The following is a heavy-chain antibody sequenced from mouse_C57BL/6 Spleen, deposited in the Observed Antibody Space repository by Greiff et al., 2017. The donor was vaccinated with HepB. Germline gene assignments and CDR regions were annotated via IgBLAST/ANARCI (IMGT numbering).Heavy chain of an antibody. CDR1: GYTFTSYW. J-gene: IGHJ4*01. CDR2: IDPSDSET. V-gene: IGHV1-52*01. CDR3: ARLYYYGSSSGAMDY. D-gene: IGHD1-1*01. Sequence: QVQLQQSGAELVKPGASVKLSCKASGYTFTSYWMHWVKQRPIQGLEWIGNIDPSDSETHYNQKFKDKATLTVDKSSSTAYIQLSSLTSEDSAVYYCARLYYYGSSSGAMDYWGQGTSVTVSS.